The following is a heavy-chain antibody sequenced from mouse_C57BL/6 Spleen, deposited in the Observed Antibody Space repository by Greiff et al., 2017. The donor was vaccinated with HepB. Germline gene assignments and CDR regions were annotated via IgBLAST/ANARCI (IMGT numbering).Heavy chain of an antibody. CDR2: ISSGSSTI. J-gene: IGHJ2*01. V-gene: IGHV5-17*01. CDR1: GITFSDYG. CDR3: AREGYYFDY. Sequence: EVQVVESGGGLVKPGGSLKLSCAASGITFSDYGMHWVRQAPEKGLEWVAYISSGSSTIYYADTVKGRFTISRDNAKNTLFLQMTSLRSEDTAMYYCAREGYYFDYWGQGTTLTVSS.